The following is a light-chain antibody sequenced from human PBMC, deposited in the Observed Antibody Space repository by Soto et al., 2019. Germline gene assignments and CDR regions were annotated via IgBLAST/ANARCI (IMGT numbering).Light chain of an antibody. Sequence: DLQMTQSPSTLSASVGDRVTITCRASQSISTWLAWYQQKPGKAPKLLIYKASSLESGVPPRFGGSGSGTEFTLTVSSLQPDDFATYYCQQYDSPPYTFGRGTNLEI. CDR3: QQYDSPPYT. V-gene: IGKV1-5*03. CDR2: KAS. J-gene: IGKJ2*01. CDR1: QSISTW.